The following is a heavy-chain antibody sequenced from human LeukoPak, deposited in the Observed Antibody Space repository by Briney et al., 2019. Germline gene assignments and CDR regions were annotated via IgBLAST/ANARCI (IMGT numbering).Heavy chain of an antibody. Sequence: ASVKVSCKASDYTFTPYGLSWVRQAPGQGLEWMGWVSAYNDNTNYAQKLQGRVTMTADTSTSTAYMELRSLRSDDTAVYYCARTRDAFDIWGQGTMVTVSS. CDR2: VSAYNDNT. J-gene: IGHJ3*02. CDR1: DYTFTPYG. CDR3: ARTRDAFDI. V-gene: IGHV1-18*01.